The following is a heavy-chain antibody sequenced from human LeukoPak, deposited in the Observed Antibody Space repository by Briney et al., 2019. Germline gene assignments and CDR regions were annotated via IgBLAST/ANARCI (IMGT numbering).Heavy chain of an antibody. CDR2: IYHSGST. J-gene: IGHJ6*03. D-gene: IGHD2-15*01. Sequence: SETLSLTCTVSGYSISSGYYWGWIRQPPGKGLEWIGSIYHSGSTYYNPSLQSRVTISIDTSKNQFSLKLRFVTAADTAVYYCARVRCSGGSCPYYYYYYYMDVWGKGTTVTVSS. CDR3: ARVRCSGGSCPYYYYYYYMDV. V-gene: IGHV4-38-2*02. CDR1: GYSISSGYY.